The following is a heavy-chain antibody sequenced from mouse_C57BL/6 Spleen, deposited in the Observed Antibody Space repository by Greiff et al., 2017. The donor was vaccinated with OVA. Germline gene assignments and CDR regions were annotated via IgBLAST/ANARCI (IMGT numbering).Heavy chain of an antibody. CDR2: IYPGDGDT. D-gene: IGHD2-4*01. V-gene: IGHV1-80*01. CDR3: ARHDYDEDYYAMDY. Sequence: QVQLKESGAELVKPGASVKISCKASGYAFSSYWMNWVKQRPGKGLEWIGQIYPGDGDTNYNGKFKGKATLTADKSSSTAYMQLSSLTSEDSAVYFCARHDYDEDYYAMDYWGQGTSVTVSS. J-gene: IGHJ4*01. CDR1: GYAFSSYW.